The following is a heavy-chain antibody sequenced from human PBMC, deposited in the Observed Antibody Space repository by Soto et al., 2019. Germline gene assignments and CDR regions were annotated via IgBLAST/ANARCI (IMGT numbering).Heavy chain of an antibody. D-gene: IGHD3-3*01. CDR2: ISYDGSNK. V-gene: IGHV3-30-3*01. CDR3: ARGGTYYDFWSGYYDY. Sequence: GGSLRLSCAASGFIFSSYAMHWVRQAPGKGLEWVAVISYDGSNKYYADSVKGRFTISRDNSKNTLYLQMNSLRAEDTAVYYCARGGTYYDFWSGYYDYWGQVTLVTVSS. CDR1: GFIFSSYA. J-gene: IGHJ4*02.